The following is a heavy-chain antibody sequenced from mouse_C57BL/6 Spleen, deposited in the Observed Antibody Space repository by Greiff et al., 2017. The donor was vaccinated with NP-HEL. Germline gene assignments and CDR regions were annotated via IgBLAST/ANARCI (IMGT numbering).Heavy chain of an antibody. CDR3: ARVHYYAMDY. CDR2: IYPRSGNT. J-gene: IGHJ4*01. V-gene: IGHV1-81*01. Sequence: QVQLKQSGAELARPGASVKLSCKASGYTFTSYGISWVKQRTGQGLEWIGEIYPRSGNTYYNEKFKGKATLTADKSSSTAYMELRSLTSEDSAVYFCARVHYYAMDYWGQGTSVTVSS. CDR1: GYTFTSYG.